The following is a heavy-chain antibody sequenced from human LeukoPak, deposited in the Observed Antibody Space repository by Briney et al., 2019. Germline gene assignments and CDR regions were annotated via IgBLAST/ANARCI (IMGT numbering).Heavy chain of an antibody. J-gene: IGHJ4*01. V-gene: IGHV3-23*01. Sequence: GGCLRLSCAASGFSFSRYAMSWVRPAPGKGLEWVSDIIGSGCNRDYAGSAKVRFTISRDHTKNTLYLQMNSLRAESTAAYCGAKKVKCRGGSCYTLFDYWGQETLVTVSS. D-gene: IGHD2-15*01. CDR3: AKKVKCRGGSCYTLFDY. CDR1: GFSFSRYA. CDR2: IIGSGCNR.